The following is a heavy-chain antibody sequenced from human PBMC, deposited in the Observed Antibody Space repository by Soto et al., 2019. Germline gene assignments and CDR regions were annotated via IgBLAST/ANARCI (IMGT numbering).Heavy chain of an antibody. CDR2: ISGSGGST. CDR3: AKGVPTTVTTSWYYYYYMDV. Sequence: GGSLRLSCAASGFTFSSYAMSWVRQAPGKGLEWVSAISGSGGSTYYADSVKGRFTISRDNSKNTLYLQMNSLRAEDTAVYYCAKGVPTTVTTSWYYYYYMDVWGKGTTVTVSS. CDR1: GFTFSSYA. V-gene: IGHV3-23*01. J-gene: IGHJ6*03. D-gene: IGHD4-17*01.